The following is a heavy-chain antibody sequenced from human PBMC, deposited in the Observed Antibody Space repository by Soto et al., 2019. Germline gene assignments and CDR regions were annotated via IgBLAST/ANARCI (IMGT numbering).Heavy chain of an antibody. D-gene: IGHD3-10*01. Sequence: QVHLVQSGAEVKKPGASVKVSCKASGYTFTNYDINWVRQAPGQGLEWMGWISTYTGNTNYAQKLQGRVTMTKDTSTSTAYMELRSLRSDDTAVYYCARGYYYGSGSPPPGGMDVWGQGTPVTVSS. J-gene: IGHJ6*02. CDR2: ISTYTGNT. V-gene: IGHV1-18*01. CDR3: ARGYYYGSGSPPPGGMDV. CDR1: GYTFTNYD.